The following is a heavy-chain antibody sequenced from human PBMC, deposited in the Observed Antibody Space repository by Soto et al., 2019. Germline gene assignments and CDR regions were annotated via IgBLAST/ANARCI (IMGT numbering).Heavy chain of an antibody. J-gene: IGHJ4*02. CDR2: ISAYNGNT. D-gene: IGHD3-3*01. CDR3: ARGVELITILGVVIPHYFDY. Sequence: QVQLVQSGAEVKKPGASVKVSCKASGYTFTSYGISWVRQAPGQGLEWMGWISAYNGNTNYAQKLQGRVTMTTDTSTSTAYMELRSLRSDDTAVYYCARGVELITILGVVIPHYFDYWGQGTLVTVSS. CDR1: GYTFTSYG. V-gene: IGHV1-18*01.